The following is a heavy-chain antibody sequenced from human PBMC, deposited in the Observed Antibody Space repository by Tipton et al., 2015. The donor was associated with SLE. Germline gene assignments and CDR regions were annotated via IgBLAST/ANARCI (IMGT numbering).Heavy chain of an antibody. CDR3: ARGGLGSDLRGSIYFGY. V-gene: IGHV4-39*07. CDR2: IYYSGST. D-gene: IGHD7-27*01. CDR1: GGSISSSSYY. Sequence: TLSLTCTVSGGSISSSSYYWGWIRQPPGKGLEWIGSIYYSGSTYYSPSLKSRVTISVDTSKNQFSLKLSSVTAADTAVYYCARGGLGSDLRGSIYFGYWGQGTLVTVSS. J-gene: IGHJ4*02.